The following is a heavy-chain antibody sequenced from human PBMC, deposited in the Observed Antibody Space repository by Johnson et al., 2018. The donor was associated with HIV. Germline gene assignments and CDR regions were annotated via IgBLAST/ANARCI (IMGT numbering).Heavy chain of an antibody. V-gene: IGHV3-15*01. Sequence: VQLVESGGGLVKPGGSLRVSCAASGFTFSNVWMSWVRQAPGKGLEWVGHIKPKSDGGTTDYAAPVKGRFSISRDDSKNTLYLQMNSLRTEDTAVYYCTTSRNRLLSSSGWTNFWAFDIWGPGTLVTVSS. D-gene: IGHD6-19*01. J-gene: IGHJ3*02. CDR3: TTSRNRLLSSSGWTNFWAFDI. CDR1: GFTFSNVW. CDR2: IKPKSDGGTT.